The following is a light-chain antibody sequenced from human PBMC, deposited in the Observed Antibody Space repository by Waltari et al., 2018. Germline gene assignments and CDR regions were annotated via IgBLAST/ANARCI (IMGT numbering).Light chain of an antibody. CDR3: QQYYDYLRT. V-gene: IGKV1-8*01. Sequence: AIRMTQSPSSLSASTGDRVTITCRASQSVSTYLAWYQQKPGKAPKLLIYAASTLQRGVQSRFSGSGSGTDFTLSISCLQSEDFATYYCQQYYDYLRTFGQGTKVEIK. CDR2: AAS. J-gene: IGKJ1*01. CDR1: QSVSTY.